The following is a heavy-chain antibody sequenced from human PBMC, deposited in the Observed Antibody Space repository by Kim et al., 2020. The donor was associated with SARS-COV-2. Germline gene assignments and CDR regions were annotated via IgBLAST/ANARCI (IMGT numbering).Heavy chain of an antibody. CDR2: MNPNSGNT. J-gene: IGHJ4*02. Sequence: ASVKVSCKASGYTFTSYDINWVRQATGQGLEWMGWMNPNSGNTGYAQKFQGRVTMTRNTSISTAYMELSSLRSEATAVYYCARGFSRRQLARLYYFDYWGQGTLVTVPS. V-gene: IGHV1-8*01. CDR3: ARGFSRRQLARLYYFDY. CDR1: GYTFTSYD. D-gene: IGHD6-13*01.